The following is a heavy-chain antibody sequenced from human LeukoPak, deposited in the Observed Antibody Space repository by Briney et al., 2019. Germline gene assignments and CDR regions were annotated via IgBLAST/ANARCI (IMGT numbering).Heavy chain of an antibody. V-gene: IGHV4-34*01. D-gene: IGHD6-19*01. CDR2: INHSGRT. J-gene: IGHJ5*02. CDR1: GVSLSGYY. CDR3: VRGRYSSGWFKDKNWFDP. Sequence: SETLSLTCAVSGVSLSGYYWGWIRQTPGKGLEWIGEINHSGRTNYNPSLKSRVTISADTSKNQFSLELRSVTAADTAVYYCVRGRYSSGWFKDKNWFDPWGQGIPVTVSS.